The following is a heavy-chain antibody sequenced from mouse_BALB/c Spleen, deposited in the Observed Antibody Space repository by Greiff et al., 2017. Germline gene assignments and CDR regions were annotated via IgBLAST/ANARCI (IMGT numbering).Heavy chain of an antibody. CDR2: IDPSDSYT. Sequence: VQLQQPGAELVKPGASVKLSCKASGYTFTSYWMHWVKQRPGQGLEWIGEIDPSDSYTNYNQKFKGKATLTVDKSSSTAYMQLSSLTSEDSAVYYCARRGYRYDFDYWGQGTTLTVSS. D-gene: IGHD2-14*01. CDR3: ARRGYRYDFDY. V-gene: IGHV1-69*02. CDR1: GYTFTSYW. J-gene: IGHJ2*01.